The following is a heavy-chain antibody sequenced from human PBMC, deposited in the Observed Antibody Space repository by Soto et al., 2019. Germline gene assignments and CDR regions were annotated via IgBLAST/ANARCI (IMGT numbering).Heavy chain of an antibody. Sequence: QVQLLESGGGLVKPGGSLRLSCAASGFTFSDYYMSWIRQAPGKGLECVAYISVSSTYANYADSVEGRFTISRDNAKNSLFLQMNRLRAEDTAVYYCARGVRYYSSEKPANFAYWGQGALVTVSS. CDR1: GFTFSDYY. CDR2: ISVSSTYA. V-gene: IGHV3-11*05. J-gene: IGHJ4*02. CDR3: ARGVRYYSSEKPANFAY. D-gene: IGHD3-10*01.